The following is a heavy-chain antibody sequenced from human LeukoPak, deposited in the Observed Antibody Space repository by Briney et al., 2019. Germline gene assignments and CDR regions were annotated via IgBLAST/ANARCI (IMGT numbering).Heavy chain of an antibody. CDR3: ARDNGRMVTATFDY. V-gene: IGHV3-30*04. CDR2: ISYDGSNK. D-gene: IGHD5-18*01. CDR1: GFTFSSYA. J-gene: IGHJ4*02. Sequence: QPGGSLRLSCAASGFTFSSYAMHWVRQAPGKGLEWVAVISYDGSNKYYADSVKGRFTISRDNSKNTLYLQMNSLRAEDTAVYYCARDNGRMVTATFDYWGQGTLVTVSS.